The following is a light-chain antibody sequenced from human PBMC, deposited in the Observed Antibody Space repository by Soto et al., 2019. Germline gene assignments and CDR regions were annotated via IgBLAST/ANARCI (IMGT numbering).Light chain of an antibody. CDR2: EGS. V-gene: IGLV2-23*01. CDR1: SSDVGSYNL. CDR3: CSYAGSSTSWV. Sequence: ALTQPASVSGSPGQSITISCTGTSSDVGSYNLVSWYQQHPGKAPKLMIYEGSKRPSGVSNRFSGSKSGNTASLTISGLQAEDEADYYCCSYAGSSTSWVFGGGTKVTVL. J-gene: IGLJ3*02.